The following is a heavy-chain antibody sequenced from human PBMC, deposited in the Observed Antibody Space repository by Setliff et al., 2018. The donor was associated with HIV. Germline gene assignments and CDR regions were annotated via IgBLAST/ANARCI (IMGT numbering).Heavy chain of an antibody. CDR3: ARDWRHGYDLNFDN. D-gene: IGHD5-12*01. J-gene: IGHJ4*02. CDR2: ISIGSGAAI. V-gene: IGHV3-48*03. Sequence: LRLSCAASGFTFRNYNFNWVRQAPGRGLEWVSSISIGSGAAIYYAESVQGRFTVSRDNSKNSLYLQMNSLRVEDTAVYYCARDWRHGYDLNFDNWGQGTLVTVSS. CDR1: GFTFRNYN.